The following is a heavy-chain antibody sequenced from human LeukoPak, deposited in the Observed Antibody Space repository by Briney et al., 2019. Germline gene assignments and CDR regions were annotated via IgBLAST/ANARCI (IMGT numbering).Heavy chain of an antibody. V-gene: IGHV3-23*01. J-gene: IGHJ4*02. Sequence: PTGGSLRLSCAASGFTFSSYAMSWVRQAPGKGLEWVSAISGSGGSTYYADSVKGRFTISRDNSKNTLYLQMNSLSADDTAVYYCAKGPWLLLDYWGQGTLVTVSS. CDR3: AKGPWLLLDY. D-gene: IGHD5-12*01. CDR2: ISGSGGST. CDR1: GFTFSSYA.